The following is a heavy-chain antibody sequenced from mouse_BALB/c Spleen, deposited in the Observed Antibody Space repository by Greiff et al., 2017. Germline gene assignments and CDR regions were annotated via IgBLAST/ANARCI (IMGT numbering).Heavy chain of an antibody. CDR2: IRNKANGYTT. J-gene: IGHJ4*01. D-gene: IGHD2-4*01. Sequence: EVQRVESGGGLVQPGGSLRLSCATSGFTFTDYYMSWVRQPPGKALEWLGFIRNKANGYTTEYSASVKGRFTISRDNSQSILYLQMNTLRAEDSATYYCARDLYYDYGWAMDYWGQGTSVTVSS. CDR3: ARDLYYDYGWAMDY. CDR1: GFTFTDYY. V-gene: IGHV7-3*02.